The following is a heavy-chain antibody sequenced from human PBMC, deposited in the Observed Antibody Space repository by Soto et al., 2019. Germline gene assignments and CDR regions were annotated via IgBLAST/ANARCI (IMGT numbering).Heavy chain of an antibody. Sequence: ASVKVSCKASGYTFTSYYMHWVRQAPGQGLEWMGIINPSGGITSYAQKFQGRVTITRDTPTRKVNMALRSIDSENTAVYYGTRNHYMGGVLWGKGTLVTV. CDR3: TRNHYMGGVL. CDR2: INPSGGIT. CDR1: GYTFTSYY. V-gene: IGHV1-46*01. D-gene: IGHD3-10*01. J-gene: IGHJ4*02.